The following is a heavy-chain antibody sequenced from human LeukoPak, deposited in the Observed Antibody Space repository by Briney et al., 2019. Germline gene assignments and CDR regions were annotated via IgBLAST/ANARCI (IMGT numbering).Heavy chain of an antibody. V-gene: IGHV7-4-1*02. J-gene: IGHJ5*02. CDR3: ARSYLTGYNNWFDP. CDR2: INTNTGNP. CDR1: GYTFTSYA. Sequence: ASVKVSCKASGYTFTSYAMNWVRQAPGHGLEWMGWINTNTGNPTYAQGFTGRFVFSLDTSVSTAYLQISSLKAEDTAVYYCARSYLTGYNNWFDPWGQGTLVTVSS. D-gene: IGHD3-9*01.